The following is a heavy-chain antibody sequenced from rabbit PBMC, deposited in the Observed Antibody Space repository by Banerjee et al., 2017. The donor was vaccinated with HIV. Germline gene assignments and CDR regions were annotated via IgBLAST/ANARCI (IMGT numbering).Heavy chain of an antibody. V-gene: IGHV1S47*01. Sequence: EESGGGLVQPGGSLKLSCKASGFDFSSYAITWVRQAPGKGLEWIGCIDTGDGDTYYANWVNGRFTISRDNAQNTVFLQMTSLTAADTATYFCARDEYFALWGPGTLVTVS. CDR2: IDTGDGDT. CDR3: ARDEYFAL. J-gene: IGHJ4*01. CDR1: GFDFSSYA. D-gene: IGHD1-1*01.